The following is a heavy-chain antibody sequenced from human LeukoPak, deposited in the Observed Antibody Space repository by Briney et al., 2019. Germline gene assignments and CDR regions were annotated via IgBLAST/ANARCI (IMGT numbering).Heavy chain of an antibody. Sequence: SETLSLTCTVSGGSISSYYWSWIRQPPGKGLEWIGYIYYSGSTNYNPSLKSRVTMSVDTSKNQFSLKLSSVTAADTAVYYCARGEQWLNLFDPWGQGTLVTVSS. D-gene: IGHD6-19*01. CDR1: GGSISSYY. CDR2: IYYSGST. J-gene: IGHJ5*02. CDR3: ARGEQWLNLFDP. V-gene: IGHV4-59*12.